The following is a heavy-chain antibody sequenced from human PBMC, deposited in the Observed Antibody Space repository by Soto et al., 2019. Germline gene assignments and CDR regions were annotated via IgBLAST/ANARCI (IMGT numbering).Heavy chain of an antibody. V-gene: IGHV1-18*04. J-gene: IGHJ4*02. D-gene: IGHD3-22*01. Sequence: ASVKVSCKASGYTFTSYGISWVRQAPGQGLEWMGWISAYNGNTNYAQKLQGRVTMTTDTSTSTAYMELRSLRSDDTAVYYCARDSRSETYYYDSSGYYDYWGQGTLVTSP. CDR1: GYTFTSYG. CDR2: ISAYNGNT. CDR3: ARDSRSETYYYDSSGYYDY.